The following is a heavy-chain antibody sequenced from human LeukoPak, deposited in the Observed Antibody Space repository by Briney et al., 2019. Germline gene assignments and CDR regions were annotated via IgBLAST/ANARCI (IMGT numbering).Heavy chain of an antibody. J-gene: IGHJ3*01. Sequence: SETLSLTCTVSGGSISTYYWSWIRQPPGKGLEWIGYMSYSGSTSYNPALKSRVSISEDTSKNHFYLKLSSVTAADTAVYYCARYFGDGGDEAFDLWGQGTMVTASS. D-gene: IGHD2-21*01. CDR2: MSYSGST. CDR3: ARYFGDGGDEAFDL. CDR1: GGSISTYY. V-gene: IGHV4-59*01.